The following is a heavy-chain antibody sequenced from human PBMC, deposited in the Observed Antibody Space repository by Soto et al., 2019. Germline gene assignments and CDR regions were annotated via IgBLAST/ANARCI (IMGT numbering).Heavy chain of an antibody. Sequence: QVQLVRSGVEVKNPGPPVKVSCRASVAPFGGNAIGGVRQAPGKGLGWMGGIIPIFGTANYAQKFQGRFTITADESTSTAYMELSSLRSEDTAVYYCARNLGLGKHFDYWGQGTLVTVSS. J-gene: IGHJ4*02. V-gene: IGHV1-69*01. CDR3: ARNLGLGKHFDY. CDR2: IIPIFGTA. CDR1: VAPFGGNA. D-gene: IGHD3-16*01.